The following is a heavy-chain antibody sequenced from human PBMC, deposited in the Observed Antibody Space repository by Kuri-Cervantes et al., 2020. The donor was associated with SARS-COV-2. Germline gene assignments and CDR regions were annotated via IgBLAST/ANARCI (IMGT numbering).Heavy chain of an antibody. CDR1: GGSISSYY. V-gene: IGHV4-4*07. CDR2: IYTSGST. J-gene: IGHJ4*02. Sequence: ESLKISCTVSGGSISSYYWSWIRQPAGKGLEWIGRIYTSGSTNYNPSLKSRVTISVDTSKNQFSLKLSSVTAADTAVYYCARELGVPAATYFDYWGQGTLVTVSS. CDR3: ARELGVPAATYFDY. D-gene: IGHD2-2*01.